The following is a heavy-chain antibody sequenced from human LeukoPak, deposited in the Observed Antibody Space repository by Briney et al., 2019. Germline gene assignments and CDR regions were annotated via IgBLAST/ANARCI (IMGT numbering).Heavy chain of an antibody. CDR3: ARRSPSADAFDI. V-gene: IGHV7-4-1*02. CDR1: VYTFNRNA. Sequence: ASVKVSCKACVYTFNRNAINWVRQDPGQGLEWMGWINTKTGTPSYAQGFTGRFVFSLDISVTTAYLQISNLKAEDTAFYYCARRSPSADAFDIWGQGTMVTVSS. CDR2: INTKTGTP. J-gene: IGHJ3*02.